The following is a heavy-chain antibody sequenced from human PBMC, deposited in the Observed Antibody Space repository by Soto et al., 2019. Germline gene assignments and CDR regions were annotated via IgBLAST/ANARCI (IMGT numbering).Heavy chain of an antibody. CDR3: ATSTSVTFDS. J-gene: IGHJ4*02. Sequence: QVQLMESGGGVVQPGRSLRLSCAATGFSFQNHAMYWVRQAPGKGLEWVALIAYDGRTKYSASVRGRFTVSRDNSKSTQYLQMNSLRPDDTAVYYCATSTSVTFDSWGQGTLVTVSS. D-gene: IGHD4-4*01. CDR2: IAYDGRTK. CDR1: GFSFQNHA. V-gene: IGHV3-30-3*01.